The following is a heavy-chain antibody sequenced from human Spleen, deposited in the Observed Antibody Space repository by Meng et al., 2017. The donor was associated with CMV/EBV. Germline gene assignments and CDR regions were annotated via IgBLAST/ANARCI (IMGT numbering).Heavy chain of an antibody. V-gene: IGHV4-39*07. CDR1: GVTLSSSSYY. CDR2: IYTSGST. J-gene: IGHJ2*01. Sequence: LQVELSRPGLAKPSGTLFTPSHVLGVTLSSSSYYWGGYRQPPGKGLQWIGRIYTSGSTNYNPSLKSRVTMSVDTSKDQFSLKLSSVTAADTAVYYCARGYYDSSGYGYWYLDLWGRGTLVTVSS. D-gene: IGHD3-22*01. CDR3: ARGYYDSSGYGYWYLDL.